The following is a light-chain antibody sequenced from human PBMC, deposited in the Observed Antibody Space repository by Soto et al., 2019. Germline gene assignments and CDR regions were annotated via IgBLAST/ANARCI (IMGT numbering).Light chain of an antibody. J-gene: IGKJ3*01. CDR3: QQRSNWPFT. CDR1: QTVSKY. Sequence: PGERATLSCRASQTVSKYLAWYQQKPGQAPRLLIYDTSNRATGIPARFSGSGSGTDFTLTISGLQPEDFAVYHCQQRSNWPFTFGPGTTVDFK. CDR2: DTS. V-gene: IGKV3-11*01.